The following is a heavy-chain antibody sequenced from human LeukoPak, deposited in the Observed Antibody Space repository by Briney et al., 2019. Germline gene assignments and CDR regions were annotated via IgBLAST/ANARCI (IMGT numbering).Heavy chain of an antibody. CDR3: ARLGPASSGWPESFDY. D-gene: IGHD6-19*01. Sequence: GGSLRLSCAASGFTFNSYWMNWVRQAPGKGLGWVANIKRDGSEKYYVDSVKGRFTISRDNAKNSLDMEMNSLRVEDTAVYYCARLGPASSGWPESFDYWGQGTLVTVSS. CDR2: IKRDGSEK. V-gene: IGHV3-7*03. CDR1: GFTFNSYW. J-gene: IGHJ4*02.